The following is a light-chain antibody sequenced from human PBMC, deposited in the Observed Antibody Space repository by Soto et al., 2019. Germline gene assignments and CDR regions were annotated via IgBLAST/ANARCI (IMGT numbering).Light chain of an antibody. J-gene: IGKJ1*01. CDR2: WAS. CDR3: QQCYTSPQT. V-gene: IGKV4-1*01. Sequence: DIVMTQSPDSLSVSLGERATISCKSSQTVLYSSNNKNFLAWYQQKQGQPPKLLIYWASTRESGVPDRFSGSGSGTDFTLTINSRQAEEVAVDYWQQCYTSPQTVGQGSKVEIK. CDR1: QTVLYSSNNKNF.